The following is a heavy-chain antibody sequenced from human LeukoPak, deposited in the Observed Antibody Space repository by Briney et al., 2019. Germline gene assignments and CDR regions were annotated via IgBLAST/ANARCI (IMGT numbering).Heavy chain of an antibody. CDR2: IYYSGST. D-gene: IGHD3-10*01. V-gene: IGHV4-31*03. Sequence: SQTLSLTCTVSGGPISSGGYYWSWIRQHPGKDLEWIGYIYYSGSTYYNPSLTSRVTISVDTSKNQFSLKLRAVTAADTAVYYCARDNYYGSGSYYLAYWGQGTLVTVSS. CDR1: GGPISSGGYY. J-gene: IGHJ4*02. CDR3: ARDNYYGSGSYYLAY.